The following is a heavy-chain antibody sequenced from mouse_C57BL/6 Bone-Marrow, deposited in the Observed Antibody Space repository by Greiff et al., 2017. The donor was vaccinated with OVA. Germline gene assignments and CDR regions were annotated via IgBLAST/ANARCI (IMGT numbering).Heavy chain of an antibody. V-gene: IGHV5-6*02. D-gene: IGHD1-1*01. CDR2: ISSGGSYT. CDR3: ARHKRGLVASFDY. J-gene: IGHJ2*01. Sequence: EVMLVESGGDLVKPGGSLKLSCAASGFTFSSYGMSWVRQTPDKRLEWVATISSGGSYTYYPDSVKGRFTISRDNAKNTLYLQMSSLKSEDTAMYYCARHKRGLVASFDYWGQGTTLTVSS. CDR1: GFTFSSYG.